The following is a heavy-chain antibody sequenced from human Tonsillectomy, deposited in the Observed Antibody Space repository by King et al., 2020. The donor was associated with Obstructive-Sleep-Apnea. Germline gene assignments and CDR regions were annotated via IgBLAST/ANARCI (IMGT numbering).Heavy chain of an antibody. D-gene: IGHD6-19*01. CDR1: GFPFGDYA. Sequence: VQLVESGGGLVQPGRSLRLSCAASGFPFGDYAMTWFRQAPGKGLEWVGSIRTKVYGGTTKYAASVAGRFTISRNESKNIVYLQMNSLKTEDTGLYYCSRIGSGRSYEYWGQGTLVTVSS. CDR2: IRTKVYGGTT. CDR3: SRIGSGRSYEY. J-gene: IGHJ4*02. V-gene: IGHV3-49*03.